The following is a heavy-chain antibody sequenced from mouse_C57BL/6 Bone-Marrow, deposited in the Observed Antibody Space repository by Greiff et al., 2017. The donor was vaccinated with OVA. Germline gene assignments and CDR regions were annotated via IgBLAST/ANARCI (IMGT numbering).Heavy chain of an antibody. CDR1: GFTFSSYA. V-gene: IGHV5-9-1*02. D-gene: IGHD2-4*01. CDR2: ISSGGDYI. CDR3: TRDRDYDYDNAMDY. Sequence: EVKVVESGEGLVKPGGSLKLSCAASGFTFSSYAMSWVRQTPEKRLEWLAYISSGGDYIYYADTVKGRFTISRDNARNTLYLQMSSLKSEDTAMYYCTRDRDYDYDNAMDYWGQGTSVTVSS. J-gene: IGHJ4*01.